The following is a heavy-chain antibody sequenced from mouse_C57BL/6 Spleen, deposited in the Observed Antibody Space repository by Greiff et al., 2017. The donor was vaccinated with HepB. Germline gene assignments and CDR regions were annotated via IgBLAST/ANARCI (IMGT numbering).Heavy chain of an antibody. Sequence: VQLQQSGAELVRPGASVKLSCKASGYTFTDYYINWVKQRPGQGLEWIARIYPGSGNTYYNEKFKGKATLTAEKSSSTAYMQLSSLTSEDSAVYFCARSRSNYVFDYWGQGTTLTVSS. CDR3: ARSRSNYVFDY. CDR2: IYPGSGNT. V-gene: IGHV1-76*01. D-gene: IGHD2-5*01. CDR1: GYTFTDYY. J-gene: IGHJ2*01.